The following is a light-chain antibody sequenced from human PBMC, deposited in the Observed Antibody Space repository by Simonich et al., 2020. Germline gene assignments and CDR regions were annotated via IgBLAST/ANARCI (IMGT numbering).Light chain of an antibody. CDR2: VVS. V-gene: IGLV2-11*01. Sequence: QSALTQPASVSGSPGQSITISCTGTSSDVGGYNYVSWYQQHPGKAPKLMCYVVSKRPSVVPDRFSGSKSGNTASLTISGLQDEDEADYYCCSYAGSYVVFGGGTKLTVL. CDR1: SSDVGGYNY. CDR3: CSYAGSYVV. J-gene: IGLJ2*01.